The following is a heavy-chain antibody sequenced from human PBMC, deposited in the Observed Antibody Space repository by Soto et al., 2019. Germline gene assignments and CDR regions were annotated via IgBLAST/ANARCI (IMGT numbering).Heavy chain of an antibody. CDR1: GYTFVSYG. CDR3: SRDAQKWLVAAFDI. V-gene: IGHV1-18*01. J-gene: IGHJ3*02. D-gene: IGHD6-19*01. Sequence: QVQLVQSGAAVKEPGASVKASCKASGYTFVSYGISWVRQAPGQGLEWMGWISPYNGNANYAQKFQGRVTMTTDTSTSTVYMELRSLRSDDTAVYYCSRDAQKWLVAAFDIWGQGTMVTVSS. CDR2: ISPYNGNA.